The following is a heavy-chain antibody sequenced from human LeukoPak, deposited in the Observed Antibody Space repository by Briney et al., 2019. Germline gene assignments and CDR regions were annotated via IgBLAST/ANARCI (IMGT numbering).Heavy chain of an antibody. Sequence: SGTLSLTCTVSGGSISSSSYYWGWIRQAPGKGLEWIGSIYYSGSTYYNPSLKSRVTISVDTSKNQFSLKLSSVTAADTAVYYCARRVRAYYYMDVWGKGTTVTVSS. CDR1: GGSISSSSYY. V-gene: IGHV4-39*01. J-gene: IGHJ6*03. D-gene: IGHD3-10*01. CDR3: ARRVRAYYYMDV. CDR2: IYYSGST.